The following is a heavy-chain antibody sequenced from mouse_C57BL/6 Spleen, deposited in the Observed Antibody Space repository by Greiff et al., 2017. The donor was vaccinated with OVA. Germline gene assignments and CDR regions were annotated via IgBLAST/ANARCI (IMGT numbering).Heavy chain of an antibody. CDR3: ARDLRNYGSSAMDY. V-gene: IGHV5-4*01. CDR2: ISDGGSYT. CDR1: GFTFSSYA. J-gene: IGHJ4*01. D-gene: IGHD1-1*01. Sequence: EVKVVESGGGLVKPGGSLKLSCAASGFTFSSYAMSWVRQTPEKRLEWVATISDGGSYTYYPDNVKGRFTISRDKAKNNLYLQMSHLKSEDTAMYYCARDLRNYGSSAMDYWGQGTSVTVAT.